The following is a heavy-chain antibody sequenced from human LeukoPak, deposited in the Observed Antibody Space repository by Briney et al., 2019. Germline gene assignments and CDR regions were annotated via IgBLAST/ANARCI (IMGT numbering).Heavy chain of an antibody. CDR3: AREDPQTTVPEGMDV. CDR1: GGSISRYY. Sequence: PSETLSLTCTVSGGSISRYYWSWIRQSPGKGLEWLGYIYYSGTTNYNPSLKSRVTISVDTSKNQFSLKLSSVTAADAAVYYCAREDPQTTVPEGMDVWGQGTTVTVSS. CDR2: IYYSGTT. V-gene: IGHV4-59*01. J-gene: IGHJ6*02. D-gene: IGHD4-17*01.